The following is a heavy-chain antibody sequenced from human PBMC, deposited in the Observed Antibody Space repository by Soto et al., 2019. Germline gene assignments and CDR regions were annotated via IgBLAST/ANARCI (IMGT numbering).Heavy chain of an antibody. V-gene: IGHV3-23*01. D-gene: IGHD6-19*01. CDR2: ISGSGSAS. CDR3: ALPMAGTSFFDY. CDR1: GFTFSSYA. J-gene: IGHJ4*02. Sequence: EVQLLESGGGLVQSGGSLRLSCAASGFTFSSYAMSWVRQAPGKGLEWLSLISGSGSASYYADSVKGRFTISRDSSKNTLYLHMDSLRADDTAVYYCALPMAGTSFFDYWGQGTLVTVSS.